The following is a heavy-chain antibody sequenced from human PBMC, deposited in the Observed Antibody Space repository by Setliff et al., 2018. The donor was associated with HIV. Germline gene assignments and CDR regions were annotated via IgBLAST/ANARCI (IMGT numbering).Heavy chain of an antibody. CDR2: ISSDSSPI. D-gene: IGHD1-26*01. V-gene: IGHV3-48*01. Sequence: GGSLRLSCAASGFTFSSYSMNWVRQAPGKGLEWVAYISSDSSPIYYADSVKGRFTISRDNAENSLYLQMNSLRAEDTAVYYCARGYYNFNNLAGPNYFDYWGQGALVTVSS. CDR1: GFTFSSYS. CDR3: ARGYYNFNNLAGPNYFDY. J-gene: IGHJ4*02.